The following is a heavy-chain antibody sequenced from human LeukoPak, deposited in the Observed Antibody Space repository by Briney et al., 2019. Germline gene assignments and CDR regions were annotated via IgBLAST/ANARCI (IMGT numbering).Heavy chain of an antibody. V-gene: IGHV1-69*13. D-gene: IGHD3-22*01. J-gene: IGHJ4*02. Sequence: SVKVSCKASGGTFSSYAISWVRQAPGQGLEWMGGIIPIFGTANYAQKFQGRVTITADESTSTAYMELSSLRSEDTAVYYCARDYDSSGYYYSPGYWGQGTLVTVSS. CDR2: IIPIFGTA. CDR3: ARDYDSSGYYYSPGY. CDR1: GGTFSSYA.